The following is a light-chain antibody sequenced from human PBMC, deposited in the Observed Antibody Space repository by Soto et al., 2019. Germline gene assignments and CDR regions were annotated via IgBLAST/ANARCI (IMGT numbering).Light chain of an antibody. CDR2: AAS. J-gene: IGKJ1*01. CDR3: QQYYTYPRT. V-gene: IGKV1-8*01. CDR1: QAISSY. Sequence: AIRMTQSPSSLSASTGDRVTITCRASQAISSYLAWYQQKPGKAPKFLIYAASTLQSGVPSRFSGSGSGTDFTLTIRCLQSEDFATYYCQQYYTYPRTFGQGTKVEIK.